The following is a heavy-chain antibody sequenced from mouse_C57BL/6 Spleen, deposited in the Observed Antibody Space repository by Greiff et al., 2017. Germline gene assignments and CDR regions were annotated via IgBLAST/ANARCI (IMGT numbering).Heavy chain of an antibody. CDR2: ISYSGST. D-gene: IGHD2-2*01. Sequence: EVKLVESGPGMVKPSQSLSLTCTVTGYSITSGYDWHWIRHFPGNKLEWMGYISYSGSTNYNPSLKSRISITHDTSKNHFFLKLNSVTTEDTATYYCARGAGNDPFAYWGQGTLVTVSA. V-gene: IGHV3-1*01. J-gene: IGHJ3*01. CDR1: GYSITSGYD. CDR3: ARGAGNDPFAY.